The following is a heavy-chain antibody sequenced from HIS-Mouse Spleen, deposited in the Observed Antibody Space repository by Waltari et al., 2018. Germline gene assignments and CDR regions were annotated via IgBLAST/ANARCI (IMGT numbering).Heavy chain of an antibody. CDR1: GGSTSSSRYY. CDR3: AREIPYSSSWYDWYFDL. J-gene: IGHJ2*01. CDR2: IFYSGST. D-gene: IGHD6-13*01. V-gene: IGHV4-39*07. Sequence: QLQLQESGPGLVKPSETLSLTCHVSGGSTSSSRYYWGWIRQPPGQGLEWIGSIFYSGSTYYNPSLKSRVTISVDTSKNQFSLKLSSVTAADTAVYYCAREIPYSSSWYDWYFDLWGRGTLVTVSS.